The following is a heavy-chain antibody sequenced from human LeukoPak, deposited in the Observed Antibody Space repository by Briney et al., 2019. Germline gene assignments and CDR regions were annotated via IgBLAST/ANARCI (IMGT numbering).Heavy chain of an antibody. CDR3: ATFTERDNHHYTANL. Sequence: GGSLRLSCAASGFTFISYWMHWVRQAPGKGLVWVSRINSDGRSTNYADSVKGRFTISRDNAKNTLYLQMNSLRAEDTAVYYCATFTERDNHHYTANLWGQGTLVIVSS. V-gene: IGHV3-74*01. J-gene: IGHJ4*02. D-gene: IGHD3-16*02. CDR2: INSDGRST. CDR1: GFTFISYW.